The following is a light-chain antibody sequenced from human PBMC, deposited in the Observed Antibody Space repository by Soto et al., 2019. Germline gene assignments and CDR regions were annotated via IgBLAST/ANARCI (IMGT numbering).Light chain of an antibody. CDR1: QGISTY. CDR2: AAS. Sequence: DIQMTQSPSSLSASVGDRVTITCRASQGISTYLNWYQQKPGKAPKLLIYAASSLQSGVPSRFSGSESETDFTLTISSLQPEDFANYSCQQSYSTTWTLGQGTKVDIK. V-gene: IGKV1-39*01. J-gene: IGKJ1*01. CDR3: QQSYSTTWT.